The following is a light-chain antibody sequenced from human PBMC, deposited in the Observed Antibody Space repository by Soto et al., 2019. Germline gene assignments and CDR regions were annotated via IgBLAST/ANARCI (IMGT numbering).Light chain of an antibody. CDR2: EVT. V-gene: IGLV2-14*01. CDR1: SSDVGGYNY. Sequence: QSALTQPASVSGSPGQSITISCTGTSSDVGGYNYVSWYQQHPGKAPKLMIYEVTNRPSGISNRFSGSKSGNTASLTISGLQAEDEADYYCSSYTSNSTFPWVFGTGTKLTVL. J-gene: IGLJ1*01. CDR3: SSYTSNSTFPWV.